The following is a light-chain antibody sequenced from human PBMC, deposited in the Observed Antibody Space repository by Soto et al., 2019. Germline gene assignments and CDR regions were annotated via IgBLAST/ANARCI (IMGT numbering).Light chain of an antibody. CDR2: GAA. CDR1: QSVGTN. CDR3: QQYNNWPRT. V-gene: IGKV3-15*01. Sequence: EIVMTQSPVILSVSPGERATLSCRASQSVGTNLAWYQQKPGQAPRLPISGAATRATGIPARFSGRGSGTEFTLTVSSLQSEDFAVYYCQQYNNWPRTFGQGTKVDIK. J-gene: IGKJ1*01.